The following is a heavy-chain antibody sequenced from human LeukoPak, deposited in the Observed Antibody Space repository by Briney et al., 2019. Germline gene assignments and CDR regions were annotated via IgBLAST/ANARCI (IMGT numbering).Heavy chain of an antibody. CDR2: ISSDGNFT. CDR3: ARVVRQQLVWSYYYYMDV. J-gene: IGHJ6*03. V-gene: IGHV3-74*01. CDR1: GFTFSSYA. D-gene: IGHD6-13*01. Sequence: GGSLRLSCAASGFTFSSYAMSWVRQAPGKGLVWVSRISSDGNFTNYADSVKGRFTISRDNAKNTLYLQMNSLRAEDTAVYYCARVVRQQLVWSYYYYMDVWGKGTTVTVSS.